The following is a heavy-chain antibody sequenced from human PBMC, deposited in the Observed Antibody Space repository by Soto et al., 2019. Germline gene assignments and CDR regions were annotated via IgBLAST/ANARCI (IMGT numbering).Heavy chain of an antibody. CDR3: ARERPYIVVVPAASDAFDI. D-gene: IGHD2-2*01. V-gene: IGHV3-11*01. J-gene: IGHJ3*02. CDR2: ISSSGSTI. CDR1: GFTFSDYY. Sequence: GALRLSCAASGFTFSDYYMSWIRQAPGKGLEWVSYISSSGSTIYYADSVKGRFTISRDNAKNSLYLQMNSLRAEDTAVYYCARERPYIVVVPAASDAFDIWGQGTMVTVSS.